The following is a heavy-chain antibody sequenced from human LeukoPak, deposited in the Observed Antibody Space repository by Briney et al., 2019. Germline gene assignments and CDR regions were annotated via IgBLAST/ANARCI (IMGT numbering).Heavy chain of an antibody. D-gene: IGHD6-19*01. CDR1: GATFTDFSDYY. CDR2: INPNSGAT. J-gene: IGHJ4*02. V-gene: IGHV1-2*02. Sequence: ASVKVSCRASGATFTDFSDYYIHWVRQAPGQGLEWMGWINPNSGATYYAHKFQGRVTMTRDTSINTAYMELSRLTSDDTVVYFCVRVSTGWYFDYWGQGTLVSVSS. CDR3: VRVSTGWYFDY.